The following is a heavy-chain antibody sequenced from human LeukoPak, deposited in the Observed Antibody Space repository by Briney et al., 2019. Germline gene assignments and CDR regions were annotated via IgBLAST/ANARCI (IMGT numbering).Heavy chain of an antibody. D-gene: IGHD3-22*01. CDR1: SYTFTSYG. Sequence: GASVKVSCKASSYTFTSYGISWVRQAPGQGLEWMGWISAYNGNTNYAQKLQGRVTMTTDTSTSTAYMELRSLRSDDTAVYYCARPKDYYYDSSGHYFDCWGQGTLVTVSS. CDR2: ISAYNGNT. CDR3: ARPKDYYYDSSGHYFDC. J-gene: IGHJ4*02. V-gene: IGHV1-18*01.